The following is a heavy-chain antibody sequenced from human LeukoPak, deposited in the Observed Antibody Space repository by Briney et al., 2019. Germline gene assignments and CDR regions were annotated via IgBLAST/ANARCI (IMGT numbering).Heavy chain of an antibody. CDR3: ARLWSSGTTPIDY. J-gene: IGHJ4*02. V-gene: IGHV4-59*08. CDR2: IYYSGST. D-gene: IGHD3-10*01. CDR1: GGSIGSYF. Sequence: NPSETLSLTCTVSGGSIGSYFWSWIRQPPGKGLEWIGYIYYSGSTNYNPSLKSRVTISVDTSKNQFSLKLNSVTAADTAVYYCARLWSSGTTPIDYWGQGTLVTVSS.